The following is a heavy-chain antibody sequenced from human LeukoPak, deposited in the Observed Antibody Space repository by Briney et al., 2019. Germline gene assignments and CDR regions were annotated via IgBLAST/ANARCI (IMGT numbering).Heavy chain of an antibody. Sequence: ASVKVSCKASGYTVTGYYMHWVRQAPGQGLEWMGWINPNSGGTNYAQKFQGRVTMTRDTSISTAYMELSRLRSDDTAVYYCARDGRLAGTYNWFDPWGQGTLVTVSS. J-gene: IGHJ5*02. CDR1: GYTVTGYY. CDR3: ARDGRLAGTYNWFDP. V-gene: IGHV1-2*02. CDR2: INPNSGGT. D-gene: IGHD7-27*01.